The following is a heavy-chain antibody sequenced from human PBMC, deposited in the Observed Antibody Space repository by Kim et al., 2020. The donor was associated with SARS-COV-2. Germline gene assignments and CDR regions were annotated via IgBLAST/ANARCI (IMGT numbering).Heavy chain of an antibody. Sequence: YAPKLQGRVTITADESTSPAYMGLSSLRSEDTAVYYCAKDTPMVRGNFDYWGQGTLVTVSS. V-gene: IGHV1-69*01. J-gene: IGHJ4*02. CDR3: AKDTPMVRGNFDY. D-gene: IGHD3-10*01.